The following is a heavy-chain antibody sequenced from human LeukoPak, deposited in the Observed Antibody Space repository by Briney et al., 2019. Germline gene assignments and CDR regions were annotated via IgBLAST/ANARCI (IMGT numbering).Heavy chain of an antibody. CDR1: GFTFSSYS. D-gene: IGHD1-26*01. CDR2: IREDGGEK. V-gene: IGHV3-7*01. J-gene: IGHJ3*02. CDR3: ARDSGGVTWEQLQI. Sequence: PGGSLRLSCAASGFTFSSYSMNWVRQAPGKGLEWVANIREDGGEKYYVDSVKGRFTISRDNAKNSLYLQMNSLRAEDTAVYYCARDSGGVTWEQLQIWGQGTMVTVSS.